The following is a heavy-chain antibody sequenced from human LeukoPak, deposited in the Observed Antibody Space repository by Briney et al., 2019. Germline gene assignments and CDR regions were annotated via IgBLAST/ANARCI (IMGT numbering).Heavy chain of an antibody. D-gene: IGHD6-6*01. CDR2: IYHSGST. V-gene: IGHV4-38-2*02. CDR1: GYSISSGYY. Sequence: SETLSLTCTVSGYSISSGYYWGWIRQPPGKGLEWIGSIYHSGSTYYNPSLKSRVTISLDTSKNQFSLKLTSVTVADTAVYYCARGGRSSSSWFDPWGQGTLVTVSS. J-gene: IGHJ5*02. CDR3: ARGGRSSSSWFDP.